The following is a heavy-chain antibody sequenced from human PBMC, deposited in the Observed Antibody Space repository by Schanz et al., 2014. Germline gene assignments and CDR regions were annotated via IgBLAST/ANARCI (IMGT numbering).Heavy chain of an antibody. CDR3: ARQGIGYQHGRYYYYMDV. Sequence: EVQLVESGGGLVQPGGSLRLSCAASGFIFSNSWMSWVRQAPGKGLEWVANIKQDGSEKYYVDSVKGRFTISRDNAKNSLYLQMNSLRVEDTAVYYCARQGIGYQHGRYYYYMDVWGRGTTVTVSS. D-gene: IGHD2-2*01. CDR2: IKQDGSEK. V-gene: IGHV3-7*03. CDR1: GFIFSNSW. J-gene: IGHJ6*03.